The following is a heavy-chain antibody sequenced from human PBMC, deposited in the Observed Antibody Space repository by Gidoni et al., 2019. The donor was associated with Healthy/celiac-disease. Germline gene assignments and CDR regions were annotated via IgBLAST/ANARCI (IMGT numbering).Heavy chain of an antibody. Sequence: QVQLQESGPGLVKPSETLSLTCTVSGGSISSYYWSWIRQPPGKGLEWIGYIYYSGSTNYNPSLKSRVTISVDTSKNQFSLKLSSVTAADTAVYYCASTARRRYYYDSSGTLPYYWGQGTLVTVSS. D-gene: IGHD3-22*01. CDR2: IYYSGST. J-gene: IGHJ4*02. CDR1: GGSISSYY. V-gene: IGHV4-59*01. CDR3: ASTARRRYYYDSSGTLPYY.